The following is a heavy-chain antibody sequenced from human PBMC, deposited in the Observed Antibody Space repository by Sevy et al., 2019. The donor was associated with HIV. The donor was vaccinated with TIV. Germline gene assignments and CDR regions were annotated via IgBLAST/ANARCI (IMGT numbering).Heavy chain of an antibody. V-gene: IGHV3-30-3*01. CDR2: ISYDGSNK. D-gene: IGHD2-2*01. CDR3: ARDNLGYCISTSCPAWFDP. CDR1: RFTFSSYA. J-gene: IGHJ5*02. Sequence: GGSLRLSCAASRFTFSSYAMHWVRQAPGKGLERVAVISYDGSNKYYADSVKGRFTISRDNSKNTLYLQMNSLRAEDTAVYYCARDNLGYCISTSCPAWFDPWGQGTLVTVSS.